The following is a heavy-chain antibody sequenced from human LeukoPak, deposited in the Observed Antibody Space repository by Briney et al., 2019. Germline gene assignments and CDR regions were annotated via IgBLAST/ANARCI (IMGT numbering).Heavy chain of an antibody. J-gene: IGHJ3*02. CDR1: GGSIGSHY. CDR2: IYYSGST. D-gene: IGHD3-22*01. Sequence: SETLSLTCTVSGGSIGSHYWSWIRQPPGKGLEWIGYIYYSGSTRYNPSLKSRVTISVDTSKNQFSLKLSSVTAADTAVYYCARVYESSGYDAFDIWGQGTMVTVSS. CDR3: ARVYESSGYDAFDI. V-gene: IGHV4-59*11.